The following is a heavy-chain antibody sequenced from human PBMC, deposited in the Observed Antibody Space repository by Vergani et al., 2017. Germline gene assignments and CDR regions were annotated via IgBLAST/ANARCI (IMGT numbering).Heavy chain of an antibody. CDR2: ISAYNGNT. J-gene: IGHJ6*02. Sequence: QVQLVQSGAEVKKPGASVKVSCKASGYTFTSYGISWVRQAPGQGLEWMGWISAYNGNTNYAQKLQGRVTMTTDTSTSTAYMELRSLRSDGTAVYYCARDLEHGFWSGYLLDYYYGMDVWGQGTTVTVSS. CDR3: ARDLEHGFWSGYLLDYYYGMDV. CDR1: GYTFTSYG. D-gene: IGHD3-3*01. V-gene: IGHV1-18*01.